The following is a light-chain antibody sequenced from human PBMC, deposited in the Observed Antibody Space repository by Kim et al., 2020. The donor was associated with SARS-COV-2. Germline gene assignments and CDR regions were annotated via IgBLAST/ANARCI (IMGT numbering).Light chain of an antibody. Sequence: ETVLTQSPGTLSLSPGDRATLSCRASQIVGSTYLAWYQHKPGQAPRLLIHGASNRATGVPDRFSVSGSGTDFTLTVSRLEPEDFAVYYCQQYNFSPWTFGQGTKVDIK. CDR1: QIVGSTY. J-gene: IGKJ1*01. CDR3: QQYNFSPWT. V-gene: IGKV3-20*01. CDR2: GAS.